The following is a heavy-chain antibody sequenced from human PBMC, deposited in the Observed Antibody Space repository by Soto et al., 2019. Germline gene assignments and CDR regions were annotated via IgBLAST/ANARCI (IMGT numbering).Heavy chain of an antibody. CDR2: IDPSDSYT. Sequence: PGESLKISCKGSGYSFTSYWISWVRQMPGKGLEWMGRIDPSDSYTNYSPSFQGHVTISADKSISTAYLQWSSLKASDTAMYYCATSLACTYYCYGMDVWGQGTTVTVSS. V-gene: IGHV5-10-1*01. J-gene: IGHJ6*02. CDR3: ATSLACTYYCYGMDV. CDR1: GYSFTSYW. D-gene: IGHD6-19*01.